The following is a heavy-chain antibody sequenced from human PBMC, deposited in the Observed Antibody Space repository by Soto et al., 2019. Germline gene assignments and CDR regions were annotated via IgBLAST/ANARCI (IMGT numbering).Heavy chain of an antibody. CDR1: GGSISSYY. CDR3: ARVLPPDYYDSSGYYYPRYYFDY. D-gene: IGHD3-22*01. Sequence: PSETLSLTCTVSGGSISSYYWSWIRQPPGKGLEWIGYIYYSGSTNYNPFLKSRVTISVDTSKNQFSLKLSSVTAADTAVYYCARVLPPDYYDSSGYYYPRYYFDYWGQGTLVTVSS. J-gene: IGHJ4*02. V-gene: IGHV4-59*01. CDR2: IYYSGST.